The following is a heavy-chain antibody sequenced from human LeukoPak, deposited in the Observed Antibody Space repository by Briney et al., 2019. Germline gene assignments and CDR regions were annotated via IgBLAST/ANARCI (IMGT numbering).Heavy chain of an antibody. Sequence: LRLSCAASGFTVSSNYMSWIRQHPGKGLEWIGYIYYSGSAYYNPSLKSRVTISVDTSKNQFSLKLSSVTAADTAVYYCARDWRSMIDYWGQGTLVTVSS. CDR2: IYYSGSA. V-gene: IGHV4-31*02. CDR3: ARDWRSMIDY. CDR1: GFTVSSNY. J-gene: IGHJ4*02. D-gene: IGHD3-22*01.